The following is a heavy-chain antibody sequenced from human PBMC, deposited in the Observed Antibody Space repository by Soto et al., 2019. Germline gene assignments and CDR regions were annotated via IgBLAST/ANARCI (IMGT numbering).Heavy chain of an antibody. V-gene: IGHV4-39*07. CDR1: GGSITASNYY. J-gene: IGHJ5*02. CDR3: TKDGVDYDFLSGPQYNCFNP. CDR2: IYYSGNT. Sequence: PETPSLTCSVSGGSITASNYYWPWVRQPPGKGLESIGSIYYSGNTYYNPSLKSRVTISVDTSKNRFSLKLTSVRAEDTAVYYCTKDGVDYDFLSGPQYNCFNPWGQETLVTVSS. D-gene: IGHD3-3*01.